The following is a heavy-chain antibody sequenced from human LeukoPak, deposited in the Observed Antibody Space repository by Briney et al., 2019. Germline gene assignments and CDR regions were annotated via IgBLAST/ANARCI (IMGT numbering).Heavy chain of an antibody. CDR2: ISYDGSNK. V-gene: IGHV3-30*03. J-gene: IGHJ4*02. D-gene: IGHD1-26*01. CDR3: ALNGGSYFGPSYFDY. Sequence: RGSLRLSCGASGITFSSYGMHWVRQAPGKGLEWVASISYDGSNKYYADSVKGRFTISRDNAKNSLYLQMNSLRAEDTAVYYCALNGGSYFGPSYFDYWGQGTLVTVSS. CDR1: GITFSSYG.